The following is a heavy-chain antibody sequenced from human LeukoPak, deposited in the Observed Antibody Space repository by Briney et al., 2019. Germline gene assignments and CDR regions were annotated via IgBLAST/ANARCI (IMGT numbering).Heavy chain of an antibody. CDR2: IYYSGST. CDR1: GGSISSYY. CDR3: ARGHYSSGWYTPLSFDY. D-gene: IGHD6-19*01. V-gene: IGHV4-59*01. Sequence: SGTLSLTCTVSGGSISSYYWSWIRQPPGKGLEWIGYIYYSGSTNYNPSLKSRVTISVDTSKNQFSLKLSSVTAADTAVYYCARGHYSSGWYTPLSFDYWGQGTLVTVSS. J-gene: IGHJ4*02.